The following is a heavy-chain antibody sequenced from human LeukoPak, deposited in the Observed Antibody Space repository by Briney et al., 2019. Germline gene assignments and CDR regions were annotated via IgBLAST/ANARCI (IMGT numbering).Heavy chain of an antibody. J-gene: IGHJ4*02. CDR1: GFTFSSYG. Sequence: PGGSLRLSCAASGFTFSSYGMHWVRQAPGKGLEWVAVISYDGSNKYYADSVKGRFTISRDNSKNTLYPQMNSLRAEDTAVYYCAKTGAYSSGWLDYWGQGTLVTVSS. CDR3: AKTGAYSSGWLDY. CDR2: ISYDGSNK. D-gene: IGHD6-19*01. V-gene: IGHV3-30*18.